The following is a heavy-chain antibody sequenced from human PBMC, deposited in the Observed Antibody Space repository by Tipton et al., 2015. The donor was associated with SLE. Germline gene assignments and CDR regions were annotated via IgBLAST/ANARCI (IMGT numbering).Heavy chain of an antibody. J-gene: IGHJ6*02. V-gene: IGHV3-23*01. Sequence: SLRLSCAASGFTFSSYAMSWVRQAPGKGLEWVSAISGSGGSTYYADSVKGRFTISRDSSKNTLYLQMNSLRAEDTAVYYCAKEGYYGSGSPYGMDVWGQGSPVTVSS. CDR2: ISGSGGST. D-gene: IGHD3-10*01. CDR3: AKEGYYGSGSPYGMDV. CDR1: GFTFSSYA.